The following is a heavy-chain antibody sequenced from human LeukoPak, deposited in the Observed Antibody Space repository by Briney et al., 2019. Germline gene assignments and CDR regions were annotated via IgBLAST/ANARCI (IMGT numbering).Heavy chain of an antibody. CDR2: INTDGSST. CDR1: GFTFSSYW. CDR3: ARDGYYSSDAFDI. Sequence: GGSLRLSCAASGFTFSSYWMHWVRHAPGKGLVWVSRINTDGSSTSYADSVKGRFTISRDNAKDTLYLQMNSLRAEDTAVYYCARDGYYSSDAFDIWGQGTMVTVSS. J-gene: IGHJ3*02. V-gene: IGHV3-74*01. D-gene: IGHD1-26*01.